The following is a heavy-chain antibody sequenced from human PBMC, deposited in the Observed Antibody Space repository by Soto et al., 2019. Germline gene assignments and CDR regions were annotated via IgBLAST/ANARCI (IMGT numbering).Heavy chain of an antibody. CDR1: GGSITYYD. D-gene: IGHD5-18*01. CDR2: IYYSGNT. V-gene: IGHV4-59*01. J-gene: IGHJ5*02. Sequence: SETLSLTCTVSGGSITYYDLSWIRQRAGKGLEWIGYIYYSGNTNYNPSLKSRVIISVDTSKNLFSLKLTSVTAADTAVYYCARIPVDTSMIYWLDPWGQGTLVTVSS. CDR3: ARIPVDTSMIYWLDP.